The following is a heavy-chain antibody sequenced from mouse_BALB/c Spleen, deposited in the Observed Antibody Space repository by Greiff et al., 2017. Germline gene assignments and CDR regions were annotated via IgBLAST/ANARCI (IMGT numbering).Heavy chain of an antibody. CDR1: GFTFSSFG. CDR3: ASTSGYGNYYAMDY. Sequence: EVKVVESGGGLVQPGGSRKLSCAASGFTFSSFGMHWVRQAPEKGLEWVAYISSGSSTIYYADTVKGRFTISRDNPKNTLFLQMTSLRSEDTAMYYCASTSGYGNYYAMDYWGQGTSVTVSS. J-gene: IGHJ4*01. D-gene: IGHD2-1*01. CDR2: ISSGSSTI. V-gene: IGHV5-17*02.